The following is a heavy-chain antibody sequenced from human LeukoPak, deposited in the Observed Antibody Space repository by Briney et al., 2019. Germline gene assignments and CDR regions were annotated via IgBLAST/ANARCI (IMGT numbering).Heavy chain of an antibody. CDR3: ACLPMWPWEQTDY. V-gene: IGHV3-21*01. J-gene: IGHJ4*02. Sequence: PGGSLRLSCEASRFIFSSYSMTWVRQAPGKGLEWLSYISESSSHRYYADSVKGRFTISRDNAKNSLYLQMNSLRAEDTAVYYCACLPMWPWEQTDYWGQGTLVTVSS. CDR1: RFIFSSYS. D-gene: IGHD1-26*01. CDR2: ISESSSHR.